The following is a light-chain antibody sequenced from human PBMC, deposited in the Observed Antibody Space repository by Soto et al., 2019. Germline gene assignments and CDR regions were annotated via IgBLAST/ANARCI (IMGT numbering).Light chain of an antibody. CDR3: QPIYDYPLT. J-gene: IGKJ4*01. V-gene: IGKV1-9*01. Sequence: EIQCTQFPSFLSASVGDRSTITCLASQGISTYLVWYQQKTGKSPNLLIYTAYTLQSGVTSRFTGSGSGTEFSLTVSSLQPEDSATYYCQPIYDYPLTVGGGTKVDIK. CDR2: TAY. CDR1: QGISTY.